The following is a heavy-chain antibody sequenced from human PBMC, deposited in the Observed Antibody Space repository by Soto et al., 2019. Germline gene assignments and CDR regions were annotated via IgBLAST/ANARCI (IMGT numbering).Heavy chain of an antibody. V-gene: IGHV4-59*01. CDR2: IYYSGST. Sequence: PSETLSLTCTVSGGSISSYYWGWIRQPPGKGLEWIGYIYYSGSTNYNPSLKSRVTISVDTSKNQFSLKLSSVTAADTAVYYCARSKIPGYYYDSSGPAYGMDVWGQGTTVTVSS. CDR3: ARSKIPGYYYDSSGPAYGMDV. J-gene: IGHJ6*02. D-gene: IGHD3-22*01. CDR1: GGSISSYY.